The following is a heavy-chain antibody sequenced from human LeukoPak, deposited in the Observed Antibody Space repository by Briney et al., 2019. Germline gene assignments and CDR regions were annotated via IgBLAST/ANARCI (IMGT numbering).Heavy chain of an antibody. V-gene: IGHV4-39*01. J-gene: IGHJ4*02. CDR1: VGSISSSSYD. D-gene: IGHD3-10*01. CDR2: IYYSGST. CDR3: WRGVWFGELYRDY. Sequence: SETLSLTCTVSVGSISSSSYDWGWIRQPPGNGLEWIGSIYYSGSTYYNPSLKSRVTISVDTTQHQFSLTLSSVTAPDAAWYYWWRGVWFGELYRDYWGEGTLVTVSS.